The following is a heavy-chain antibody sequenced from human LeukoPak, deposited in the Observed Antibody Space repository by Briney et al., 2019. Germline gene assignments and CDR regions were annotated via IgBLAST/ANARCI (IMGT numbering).Heavy chain of an antibody. J-gene: IGHJ5*02. V-gene: IGHV3-74*03. CDR3: AGSAGFNWFDP. CDR2: INSDGSST. D-gene: IGHD3-10*01. CDR1: GFTFSSYW. Sequence: GGSLRLSCAASGFTFSSYWMHWVRQAPGKGLVWVSRINSDGSSTMYADSVKGRFTISRDNAENTLYLQMNSLRAEDTAVYYCAGSAGFNWFDPWGQGTLVTVSS.